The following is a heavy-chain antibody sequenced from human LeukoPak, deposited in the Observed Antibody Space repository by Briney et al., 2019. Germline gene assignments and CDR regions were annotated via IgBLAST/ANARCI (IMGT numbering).Heavy chain of an antibody. J-gene: IGHJ4*02. D-gene: IGHD3-10*01. CDR2: IYYSGST. Sequence: KPSETLSPTCTVSGGSISSYYWSWIRQPPGKGLEWIGYIYYSGSTNYNPSLKSRVTISVDTSKNQFSLKLSSVTAADTAVYYCARAGRFGELPYDYWGQGTLVTVSS. V-gene: IGHV4-59*08. CDR3: ARAGRFGELPYDY. CDR1: GGSISSYY.